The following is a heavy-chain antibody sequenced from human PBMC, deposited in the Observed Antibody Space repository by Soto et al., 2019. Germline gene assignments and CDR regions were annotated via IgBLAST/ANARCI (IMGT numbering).Heavy chain of an antibody. D-gene: IGHD4-17*01. J-gene: IGHJ5*02. CDR2: INSDGSTT. CDR1: GFTFSSHW. Sequence: HPGGSLRLSCAASGFTFSSHWMHWVRQAPGKGLVWVSRINSDGSTTHYADSVRGRFTISRDNAKNTLYLQMNSLRAEDTAVYYCARDISTDWFDPWGQGTLVTVSS. V-gene: IGHV3-74*01. CDR3: ARDISTDWFDP.